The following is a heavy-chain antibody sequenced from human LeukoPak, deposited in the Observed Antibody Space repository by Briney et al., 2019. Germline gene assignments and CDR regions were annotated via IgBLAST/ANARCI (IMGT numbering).Heavy chain of an antibody. CDR2: IYHSGIT. CDR1: GGSISPTYW. D-gene: IGHD3-10*01. V-gene: IGHV4-4*02. CDR3: ARRRGYGSGSYYNIALDI. J-gene: IGHJ3*02. Sequence: PSETLSLTCAVSGGSISPTYWWSWVRQPPGEGLEWIGEIYHSGITNYNPSLKSRLTMSLDKSKNHFSLKLSSVTAADTAVYYCARRRGYGSGSYYNIALDIWGQGTMVTVSS.